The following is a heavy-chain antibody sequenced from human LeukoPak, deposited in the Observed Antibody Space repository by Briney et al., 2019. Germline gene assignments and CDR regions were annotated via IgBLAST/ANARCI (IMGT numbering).Heavy chain of an antibody. V-gene: IGHV3-11*01. CDR3: ARIPRMNAYSNYVGDDAFDI. J-gene: IGHJ3*02. CDR2: ISSSGSTI. D-gene: IGHD4-11*01. CDR1: GFTFSDYY. Sequence: PGGSLRLSCAASGFTFSDYYMSWIRQAPGKGLEWVSYISSSGSTIYYADSVKGRFTISRDNAKNSLYLQMNSLRAEDTAVYYCARIPRMNAYSNYVGDDAFDIWGQGTMVTVSS.